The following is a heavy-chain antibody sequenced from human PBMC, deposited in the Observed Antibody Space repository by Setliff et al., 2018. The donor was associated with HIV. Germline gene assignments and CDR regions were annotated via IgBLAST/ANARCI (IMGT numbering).Heavy chain of an antibody. J-gene: IGHJ4*02. CDR2: IYHSGTT. CDR3: ARQGDGYNLYHVYYLDC. V-gene: IGHV4-38-2*01. Sequence: SETLSLTCAVSGYSISSGYYWGWIRQTPGKGLEWIGSIYHSGTTYYNPSLRSRVTISVDTSKNQFSLKLSSVTAADPAVYYCARQGDGYNLYHVYYLDCRGQGTLVTVSS. CDR1: GYSISSGYY. D-gene: IGHD5-12*01.